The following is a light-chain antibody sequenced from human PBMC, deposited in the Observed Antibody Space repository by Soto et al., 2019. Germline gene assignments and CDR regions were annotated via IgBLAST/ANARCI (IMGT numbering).Light chain of an antibody. CDR2: LNSDGSH. CDR1: SGHSSYA. Sequence: QLVLTQSPSASASLGASVKLTCTLSSGHSSYAIAWHQQQPEKGPRYLMKLNSDGSHSKGDGIPDRFSGSSSGAERYLTISSLQSQDEADYYCQTWVTGIYVFGTATKLTVL. CDR3: QTWVTGIYV. V-gene: IGLV4-69*01. J-gene: IGLJ1*01.